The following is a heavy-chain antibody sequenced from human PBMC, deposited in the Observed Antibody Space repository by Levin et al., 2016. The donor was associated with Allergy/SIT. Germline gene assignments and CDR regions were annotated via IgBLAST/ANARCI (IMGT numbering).Heavy chain of an antibody. CDR1: GFTFSSYA. D-gene: IGHD1-1*01. Sequence: GESLKISCTTSGFTFSSYAMNWVRQAPGEGLEWVAAISGGDIITYYADSVKGRFTISRDNSRNTLFLQMNSLRAEDTAVYYCANDHNVGSGTTTNWGQGTLVTVSS. CDR3: ANDHNVGSGTTTN. V-gene: IGHV3-23*01. J-gene: IGHJ4*02. CDR2: ISGGDIIT.